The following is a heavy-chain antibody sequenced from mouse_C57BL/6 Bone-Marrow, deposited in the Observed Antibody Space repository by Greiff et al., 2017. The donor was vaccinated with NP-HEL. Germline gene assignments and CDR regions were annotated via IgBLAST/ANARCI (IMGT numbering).Heavy chain of an antibody. CDR1: GFTFSDYY. Sequence: DVMLVESGGGLVQPGGSLKLSCAASGFTFSDYYMYWVRQTPEKRLEWVAYISNGGGSTYYPDTVKGRFTISRDNAKNTLYLQMSRLKSEDTAMYYCARRGRWSLLDYWGQGTTLTVSS. V-gene: IGHV5-12*01. D-gene: IGHD2-3*01. CDR3: ARRGRWSLLDY. J-gene: IGHJ2*01. CDR2: ISNGGGST.